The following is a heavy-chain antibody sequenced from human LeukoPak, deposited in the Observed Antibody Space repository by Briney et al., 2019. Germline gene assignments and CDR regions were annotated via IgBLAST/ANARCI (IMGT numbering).Heavy chain of an antibody. Sequence: GESLKISCAASGFTVSSNYMSWVRQAPGKGLEWVSVIYSGGSTYYADSVKGRFTISRDNSKNTLYLQMNSLRAEDTAVYYCASAKSDCSSTSCPFDYWGQGTLVTVSS. J-gene: IGHJ4*02. CDR1: GFTVSSNY. CDR2: IYSGGST. V-gene: IGHV3-66*02. D-gene: IGHD2-2*01. CDR3: ASAKSDCSSTSCPFDY.